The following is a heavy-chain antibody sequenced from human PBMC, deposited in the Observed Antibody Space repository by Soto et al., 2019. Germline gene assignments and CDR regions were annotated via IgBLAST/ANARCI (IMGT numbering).Heavy chain of an antibody. V-gene: IGHV3-30-3*01. D-gene: IGHD3-16*01. CDR1: TFTFSAHA. J-gene: IGHJ5*02. Sequence: QVHLVESGGGVVQPGTSLRLSCAASTFTFSAHAMHWVRQTPGKGLEWVAVITYDGSAKYYPASVKGRFTISRDNSNNTRCLDIDTLRADGTAIYFCARDPRFLLTFGGVVLRGADLWGPGTVVTVSS. CDR2: ITYDGSAK. CDR3: ARDPRFLLTFGGVVLRGADL.